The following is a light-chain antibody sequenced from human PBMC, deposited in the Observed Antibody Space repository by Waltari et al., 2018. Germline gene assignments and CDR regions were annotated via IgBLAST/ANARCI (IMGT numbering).Light chain of an antibody. CDR2: GAS. CDR3: QQYNKWPIT. CDR1: QSISNT. J-gene: IGKJ5*01. Sequence: EIVMTQSPVTLSVSPGESATLSCRASQSISNTLAWYQKKPGQAPRLLIYGASTRATGIPARFSGSGSGTEFTFTISSMQSEDFAVYYCQQYNKWPITFGQGTRLEIK. V-gene: IGKV3-15*01.